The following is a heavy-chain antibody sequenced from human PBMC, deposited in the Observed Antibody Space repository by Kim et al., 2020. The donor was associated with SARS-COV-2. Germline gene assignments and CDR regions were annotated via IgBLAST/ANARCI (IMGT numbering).Heavy chain of an antibody. V-gene: IGHV3-7*01. CDR2: IKEDGSEK. CDR1: GFTFRSYW. D-gene: IGHD6-13*01. Sequence: GGSLRLSCAASGFTFRSYWMSWVRQAPGKGLEWVANIKEDGSEKYNVDSVKGRFTISRDNAKNSLYLQLNSLRAEDTAVYYCARWGAAGIDYWGQGTLVTVSS. CDR3: ARWGAAGIDY. J-gene: IGHJ4*02.